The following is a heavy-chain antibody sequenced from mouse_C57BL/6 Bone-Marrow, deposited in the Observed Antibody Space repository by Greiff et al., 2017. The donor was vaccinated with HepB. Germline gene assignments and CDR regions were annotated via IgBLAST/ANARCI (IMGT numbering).Heavy chain of an antibody. Sequence: EVMLVESGGGLVKPGGSLKLSCAASGFTFSSYAMSWVRQTPEKRLEWVATISDGGSYTYYPDNVKGRFTISRDNAKNNLYLQMSHLKSEDTAMYYCAREGGLRQFAYWGQGTLVTVSA. D-gene: IGHD2-4*01. V-gene: IGHV5-4*01. CDR2: ISDGGSYT. J-gene: IGHJ3*01. CDR3: AREGGLRQFAY. CDR1: GFTFSSYA.